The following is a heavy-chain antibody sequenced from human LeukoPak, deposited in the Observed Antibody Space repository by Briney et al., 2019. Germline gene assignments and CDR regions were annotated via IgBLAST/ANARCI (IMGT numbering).Heavy chain of an antibody. CDR2: INPGNGNT. J-gene: IGHJ4*02. Sequence: PVASVKVSCKVSGYTLTELSMHWVRQAPGQRLEWMGWINPGNGNTKYSQKFQGRVTITRDTSASTAYMELSSLTSEDTAVYYCANWAGTPAGYFSGPLDYWGQGTLVTVSS. D-gene: IGHD6-19*01. V-gene: IGHV1-3*01. CDR3: ANWAGTPAGYFSGPLDY. CDR1: GYTLTELS.